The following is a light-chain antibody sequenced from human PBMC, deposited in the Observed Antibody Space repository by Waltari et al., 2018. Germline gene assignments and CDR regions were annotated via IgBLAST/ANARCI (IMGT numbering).Light chain of an antibody. J-gene: IGLJ2*01. CDR2: EVS. V-gene: IGLV2-23*02. CDR3: CSYGGGTTFVV. Sequence: QSALTQPASVSGSPGQSITISCTGTTRDIGNFTLISWYQQHPGKVPKLMIYEVSERPSGVSNRFSGSKSGNTASLTISGLQAEDEADYYCCSYGGGTTFVVFGGGTKLTVL. CDR1: TRDIGNFTL.